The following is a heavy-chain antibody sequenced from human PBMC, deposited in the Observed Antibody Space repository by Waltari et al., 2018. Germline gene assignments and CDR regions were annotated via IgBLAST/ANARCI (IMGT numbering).Heavy chain of an antibody. CDR2: MAYNGAT. Sequence: QLQLQESGPGLGKPSETLSLTCIVSGGSITSNRHYWAWIRKPLWQGLEWIGNMAYNGATYSSPSPDSLVTVSRDTSKNHLSLKLDSVTAADTAVYYCATYIGASIGTAAFDVWGQGTMVTVSS. V-gene: IGHV4-39*02. CDR1: GGSITSNRHY. CDR3: ATYIGASIGTAAFDV. J-gene: IGHJ3*01. D-gene: IGHD5-12*01.